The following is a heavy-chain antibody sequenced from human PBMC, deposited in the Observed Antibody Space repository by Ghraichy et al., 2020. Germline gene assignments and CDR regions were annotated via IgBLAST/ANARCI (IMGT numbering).Heavy chain of an antibody. CDR2: ISYDGSNK. CDR3: AKDREDYYGSGGGDY. Sequence: GESLRLSCAASGFTFSSYGMHWVRQAPGKGLEWVAVISYDGSNKYYADSVKGRFTISRDNSKNTLYLQMNSLRAEDTAVYYCAKDREDYYGSGGGDYWGQGTLVTVSS. D-gene: IGHD3-10*01. V-gene: IGHV3-30*18. J-gene: IGHJ4*02. CDR1: GFTFSSYG.